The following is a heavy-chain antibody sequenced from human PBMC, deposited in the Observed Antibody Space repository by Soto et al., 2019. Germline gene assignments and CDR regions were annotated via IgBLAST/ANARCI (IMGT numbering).Heavy chain of an antibody. CDR1: GGSISSYY. J-gene: IGHJ4*02. CDR2: IYYSGST. D-gene: IGHD4-17*01. CDR3: ASTTVTTFDY. Sequence: SETLSLTCTVSGGSISSYYLSWIRQPPGKGLEWIGYIYYSGSTNYNPSLKSRVTISVDTSKNQFSLKLSSVTAADTAVYYCASTTVTTFDYWGQGTLVTVSS. V-gene: IGHV4-59*01.